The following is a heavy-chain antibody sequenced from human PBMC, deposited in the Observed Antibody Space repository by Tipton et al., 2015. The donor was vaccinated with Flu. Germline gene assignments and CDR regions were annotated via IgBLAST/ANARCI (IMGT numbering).Heavy chain of an antibody. D-gene: IGHD5-12*01. V-gene: IGHV4-31*03. Sequence: TLSLTCTVSGGSISSEDYYWSWIRQHPGKGLEWIGYIYDSGITYYNPPLSSRVVISIDTSKNQFYLRLSSVTAADTAVYYCARGATRRPFSGYDYTGYWGQGTLVTVSS. CDR1: GGSISSEDYY. CDR3: ARGATRRPFSGYDYTGY. J-gene: IGHJ4*02. CDR2: IYDSGIT.